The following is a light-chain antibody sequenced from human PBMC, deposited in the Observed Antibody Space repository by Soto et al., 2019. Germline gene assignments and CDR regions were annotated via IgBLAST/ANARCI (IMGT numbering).Light chain of an antibody. V-gene: IGLV7-43*01. Sequence: QAVVTQEPSLPVSPGGTVTLTCASSTGAVPSGYYPNWFQQKPGQAPRPLIYGASNKHSWTPARFSGSLLGGKAALTLSGVQPEDEAEYYCLLYYGGSHVVFGGGTKLTV. CDR3: LLYYGGSHVV. CDR1: TGAVPSGYY. J-gene: IGLJ2*01. CDR2: GAS.